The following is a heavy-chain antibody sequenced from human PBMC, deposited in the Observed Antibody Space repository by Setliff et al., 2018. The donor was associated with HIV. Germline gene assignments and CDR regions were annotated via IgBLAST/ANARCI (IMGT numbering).Heavy chain of an antibody. CDR1: VFTFSNAW. CDR2: IKSKGDGGTT. CDR3: YVFWWSLDH. Sequence: GGSLRLSCAASVFTFSNAWMSWVRQAPGKGLEWVGRIKSKGDGGTTDYAAPVKGRFTISRDDSKNTLYLQMNSLKTEDTALYYCYVFWWSLDHWGQGTLVTVSS. D-gene: IGHD2-21*01. V-gene: IGHV3-15*01. J-gene: IGHJ4*02.